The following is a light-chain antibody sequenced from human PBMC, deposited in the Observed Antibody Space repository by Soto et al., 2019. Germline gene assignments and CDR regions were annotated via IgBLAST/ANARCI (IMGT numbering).Light chain of an antibody. J-gene: IGKJ5*01. CDR2: DAS. V-gene: IGKV1-33*01. CDR1: QDITNS. Sequence: DSQMTQSPASLSASVGDRVTITCQASQDITNSLNWYQQKPGKAPKLLIYDASNLETGVPSRYSGSGSGTEFTFSISSLQPEDIATYYCQQLNNYPITFGQGTRLETK. CDR3: QQLNNYPIT.